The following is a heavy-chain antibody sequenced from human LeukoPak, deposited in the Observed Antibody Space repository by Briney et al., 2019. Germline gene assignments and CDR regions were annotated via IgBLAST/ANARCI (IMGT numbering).Heavy chain of an antibody. Sequence: GESLTLSCKGSGYSFTSYGIGWVRRMPGKGRKWMGIIYPGDSDARYSPSFQDQVTISADKSISTAYLQWSSLKASDTAMYYCARRRDLYSGGYYPFDYWGQGTLVTVSS. CDR1: GYSFTSYG. D-gene: IGHD1-26*01. J-gene: IGHJ4*02. CDR2: IYPGDSDA. CDR3: ARRRDLYSGGYYPFDY. V-gene: IGHV5-51*01.